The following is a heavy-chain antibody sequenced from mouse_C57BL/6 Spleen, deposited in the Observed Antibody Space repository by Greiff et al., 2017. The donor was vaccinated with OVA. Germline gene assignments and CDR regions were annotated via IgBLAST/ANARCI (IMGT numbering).Heavy chain of an antibody. D-gene: IGHD1-1*01. CDR3: AKTCYYGSGADYYAMDY. CDR1: GYTFTSYW. J-gene: IGHJ4*01. Sequence: VQLQQPGAELVKPGASVKLSCKASGYTFTSYWMHWVKQRPGRGLEWIGRIDPSSGGTKYNEKFKGKATLTVDKSSSTAYMQLSSLTSEDSAVYDCAKTCYYGSGADYYAMDYWGQGTSVTVSS. CDR2: IDPSSGGT. V-gene: IGHV1-72*01.